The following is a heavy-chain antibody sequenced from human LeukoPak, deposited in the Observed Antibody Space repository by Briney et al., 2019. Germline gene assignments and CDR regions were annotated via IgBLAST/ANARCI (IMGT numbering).Heavy chain of an antibody. Sequence: GESVKISCKGSGYSFTSYWIGRVRQMPRKGLEWMGIIYPGDSDTRYSPSFQGQVTISADKSISTAYLQWSSLKASDTAMYYCARQYYYDSSGHGLHDAFDIWGQGTMVTVSS. CDR2: IYPGDSDT. J-gene: IGHJ3*02. CDR1: GYSFTSYW. D-gene: IGHD3-22*01. CDR3: ARQYYYDSSGHGLHDAFDI. V-gene: IGHV5-51*01.